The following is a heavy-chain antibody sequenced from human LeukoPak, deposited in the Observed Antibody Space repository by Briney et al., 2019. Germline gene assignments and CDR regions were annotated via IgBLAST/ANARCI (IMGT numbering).Heavy chain of an antibody. CDR2: ISGSGGST. J-gene: IGHJ4*02. CDR1: GFTFSSYA. V-gene: IGHV3-23*01. Sequence: GGSLRLSCAASGFTFSSYAMSWVRQAPGKGLEWVSAISGSGGSTYYADSVKGRFTISRDTSKNTLYLQMNSLRAEDTAVYCCAKDGYYYDSSSYLEVGVSRDWGQGTLVTVSS. CDR3: AKDGYYYDSSSYLEVGVSRD. D-gene: IGHD3-22*01.